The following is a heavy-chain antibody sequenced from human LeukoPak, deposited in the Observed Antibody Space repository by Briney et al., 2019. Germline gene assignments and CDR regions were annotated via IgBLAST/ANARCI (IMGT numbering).Heavy chain of an antibody. CDR1: GFTPRVYI. V-gene: IGHV3-23*01. D-gene: IGHD6-13*01. Sequence: ALGSLRLSSAPSGFTPRVYITNSVCAGPREGLESVSHLIGSSGGNTYYADSVKGRFTISRDNSKNTLYLQMNSLRAEDTAVYYCAKDSFLRNSSSWPYSWFDPWGQGTLVTVSS. CDR3: AKDSFLRNSSSWPYSWFDP. CDR2: LIGSSGGNT. J-gene: IGHJ5*02.